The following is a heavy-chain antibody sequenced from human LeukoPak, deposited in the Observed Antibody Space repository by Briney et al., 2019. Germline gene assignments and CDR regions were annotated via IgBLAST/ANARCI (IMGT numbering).Heavy chain of an antibody. V-gene: IGHV1-2*02. CDR3: ATNIAPAVSWWFDS. D-gene: IGHD6-13*01. CDR1: VYTCTKYC. CDR2: VTPSTGDT. Sequence: GASVKVSCNAFVYTCTKYCIHWRRLAPGQGLEWMGWVTPSTGDTFYAQNFRGRVTMTRDTSISTAYMQLGGLKSDDTAVYYCATNIAPAVSWWFDSWGQGTLVSVSS. J-gene: IGHJ5*01.